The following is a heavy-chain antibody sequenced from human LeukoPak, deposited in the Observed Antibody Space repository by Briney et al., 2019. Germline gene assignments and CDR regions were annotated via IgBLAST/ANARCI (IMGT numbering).Heavy chain of an antibody. CDR3: ARVVDFYYDSSGYLDY. Sequence: ASVKVSCKTSGYTFTNYPMHWVRQAPGQSLEWMGWINAGDGYTKFSQKFQGRVTLTRDTSARTVYMELSSLRSEDTAVYYCARVVDFYYDSSGYLDYWGQGTLVTVSS. CDR1: GYTFTNYP. D-gene: IGHD3-22*01. V-gene: IGHV1-3*01. J-gene: IGHJ4*02. CDR2: INAGDGYT.